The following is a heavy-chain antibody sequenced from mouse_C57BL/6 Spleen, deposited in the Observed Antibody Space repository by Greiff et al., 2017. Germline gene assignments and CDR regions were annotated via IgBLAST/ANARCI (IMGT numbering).Heavy chain of an antibody. D-gene: IGHD1-1*01. V-gene: IGHV1-72*01. CDR1: GYTFTSYW. CDR3: ARSGSSSYYAMDY. CDR2: IDPNSGGT. J-gene: IGHJ4*01. Sequence: QVHVKQPGAELVKPGASVKLSCKASGYTFTSYWMHWVKQRPGRGLEWIGRIDPNSGGTKYNEKFKSKATLTVDKPSSTAYMQLSSLTSEDSAVYYCARSGSSSYYAMDYWGQGTSVTVSS.